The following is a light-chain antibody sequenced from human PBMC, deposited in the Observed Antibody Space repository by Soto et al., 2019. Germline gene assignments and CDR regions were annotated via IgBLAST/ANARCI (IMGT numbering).Light chain of an antibody. CDR2: LESSGSY. Sequence: QSVLTQSSSASASLGSSVKLTCTLSSGHSSYIIAWHQQQPGKAPRYLMKLESSGSYNKGSGVPDRFSGSSSGADRYLTISNLQFEDEADYYCETWDSNTRVFGGRTKVTVL. J-gene: IGLJ3*02. V-gene: IGLV4-60*02. CDR1: SGHSSYI. CDR3: ETWDSNTRV.